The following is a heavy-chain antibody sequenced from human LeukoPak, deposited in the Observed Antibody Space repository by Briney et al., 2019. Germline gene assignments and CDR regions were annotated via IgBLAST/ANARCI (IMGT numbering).Heavy chain of an antibody. Sequence: GSLRLSCAASGFTVSSNYMSWVRQAPGKGLEWVSLIYSGGSTYYADSVKGRFTISRDNSKNTLYLQMNSLRAEDTAIYYCARDLGGQQAYFDYWGQGTLVTVSS. CDR1: GFTVSSNY. V-gene: IGHV3-53*01. J-gene: IGHJ4*02. CDR3: ARDLGGQQAYFDY. CDR2: IYSGGST. D-gene: IGHD3-16*01.